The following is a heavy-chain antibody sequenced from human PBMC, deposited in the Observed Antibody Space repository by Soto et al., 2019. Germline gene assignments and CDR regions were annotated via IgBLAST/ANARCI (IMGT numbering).Heavy chain of an antibody. CDR1: GCSISSCGYY. J-gene: IGHJ4*02. CDR2: IYYSGST. V-gene: IGHV4-31*11. Sequence: SETLSLTCAVSGCSISSCGYYWNWIRQHQGKGLEWSGYIYYSGSTYYNPSLKSRDSISVDTSKNQFSLKLSSVTAADTAVYYCAREPLTWGQGTLVTVS. CDR3: AREPLT.